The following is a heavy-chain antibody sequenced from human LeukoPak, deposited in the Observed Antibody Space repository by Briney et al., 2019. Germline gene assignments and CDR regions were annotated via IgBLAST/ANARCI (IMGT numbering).Heavy chain of an antibody. V-gene: IGHV3-33*06. CDR1: GFTFSSYG. CDR2: IWYDGSNK. D-gene: IGHD2-15*01. J-gene: IGHJ4*02. CDR3: AKETPAYCSGGSCYFDY. Sequence: SGRSLRLSCAASGFTFSSYGMHWVRQAPGKGLEWVAVIWYDGSNKYYADSVKGRFTISRDNSKNTLYLQMNSLRAEDTAVYYCAKETPAYCSGGSCYFDYWGQGTLVTVSS.